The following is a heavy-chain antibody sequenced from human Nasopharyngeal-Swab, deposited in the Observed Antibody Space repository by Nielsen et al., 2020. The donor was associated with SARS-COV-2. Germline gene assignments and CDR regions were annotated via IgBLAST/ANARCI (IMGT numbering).Heavy chain of an antibody. V-gene: IGHV7-4-1*02. CDR3: ASHYDSSGYYYRFLGAFDI. J-gene: IGHJ3*02. Sequence: WVRQAPGQGLEWMGWINTNTGNPTYAQGSTGRFVFSLDTSVSTAYLQISSLKAEDTAVYYCASHYDSSGYYYRFLGAFDIWGQGTMVTVSS. CDR2: INTNTGNP. D-gene: IGHD3-22*01.